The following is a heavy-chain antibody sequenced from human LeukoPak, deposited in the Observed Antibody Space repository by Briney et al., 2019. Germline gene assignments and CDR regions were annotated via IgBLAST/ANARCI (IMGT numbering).Heavy chain of an antibody. Sequence: GGSLRLSCTASGFIFNDYYMSWIRQTPGKGLEWLSYISRTGNTIYYRDSVKGRFTISRDNAKNTLYLQMNSLRAEDTAVYYCARDPPPGDRERWRYFDYWGQGTLVTVSS. J-gene: IGHJ4*02. D-gene: IGHD4-23*01. CDR3: ARDPPPGDRERWRYFDY. V-gene: IGHV3-11*04. CDR2: ISRTGNTI. CDR1: GFIFNDYY.